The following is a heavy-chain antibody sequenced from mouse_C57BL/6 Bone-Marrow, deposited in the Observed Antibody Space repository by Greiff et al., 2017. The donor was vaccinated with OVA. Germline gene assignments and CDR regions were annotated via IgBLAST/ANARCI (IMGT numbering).Heavy chain of an antibody. CDR2: INPNNGGT. Sequence: EVQLQQSGPELVKPGASVKISCKASGYTFTDYYMNWVKQSHGKSLAWIGDINPNNGGTSYNQKFKGNATLTVDKSSSTAYMALLSLTSEDSAVYDCAREGGSSFYFDDWGQGTTLTVSS. V-gene: IGHV1-26*01. CDR1: GYTFTDYY. D-gene: IGHD1-1*01. CDR3: AREGGSSFYFDD. J-gene: IGHJ2*01.